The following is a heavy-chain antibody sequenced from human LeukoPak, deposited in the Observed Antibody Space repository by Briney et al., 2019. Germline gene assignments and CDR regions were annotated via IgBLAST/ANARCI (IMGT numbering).Heavy chain of an antibody. CDR2: IYSGGGT. J-gene: IGHJ4*02. Sequence: PGGSLRLSCEASGFTVRNNYMTWVRQAPGKGLEWVSVIYSGGGTYYADSMKDRFTISRDNSKNTLFLQMNSLRVEDSAVYYCTRVFAYSYGDFDNWGQGTLVAVSS. D-gene: IGHD5-18*01. CDR1: GFTVRNNY. CDR3: TRVFAYSYGDFDN. V-gene: IGHV3-66*01.